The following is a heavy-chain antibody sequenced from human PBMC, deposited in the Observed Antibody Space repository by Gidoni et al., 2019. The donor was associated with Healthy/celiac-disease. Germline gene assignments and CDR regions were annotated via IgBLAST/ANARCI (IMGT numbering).Heavy chain of an antibody. J-gene: IGHJ6*02. CDR2: ISYDGSNK. V-gene: IGHV3-30*18. CDR1: GFTFSSYG. CDR3: AKGRAAAGPYYYYYYGMDV. Sequence: QVQLVESGGGVVQPGRSLRLSGAASGFTFSSYGTHWVRQAPGKGLEWVAVISYDGSNKYYADSVKGRFTISRDNSKNTLYLQMNSLRAEDTAVYYCAKGRAAAGPYYYYYYGMDVWGQGTTVTVSS. D-gene: IGHD6-13*01.